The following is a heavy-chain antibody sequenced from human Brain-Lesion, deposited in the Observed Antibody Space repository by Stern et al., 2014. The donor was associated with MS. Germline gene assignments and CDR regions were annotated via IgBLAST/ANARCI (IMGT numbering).Heavy chain of an antibody. D-gene: IGHD3-10*01. Sequence: QMQLGQSGAEVKKPGSSVKVSCKTSGCTFSSYTIPWVRKAPGQGLEWMGRIISLLDIADYAQKFQGRVTITADKSASTAYMEQSSLRSEDTAVYYCARESTGDAFDIWGQGTMVTVSS. CDR3: ARESTGDAFDI. J-gene: IGHJ3*02. CDR1: GCTFSSYT. CDR2: IISLLDIA. V-gene: IGHV1-69*09.